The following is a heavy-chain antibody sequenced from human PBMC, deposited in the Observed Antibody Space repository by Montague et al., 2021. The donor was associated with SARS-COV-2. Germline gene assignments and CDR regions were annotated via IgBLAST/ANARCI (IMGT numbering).Heavy chain of an antibody. CDR2: ISSSGSST. CDR3: ARDRYYDSSGYGYY. Sequence: SLRLSCAASGFTFSSYEMNWVRQAPGKGLEWVSYISSSGSSTYYSDSLNGRFTISRDNSKNSLYLQMNSLRAEDTAVYYCARDRYYDSSGYGYYWGQGTLVTVSS. CDR1: GFTFSSYE. V-gene: IGHV3-48*03. J-gene: IGHJ4*02. D-gene: IGHD3-22*01.